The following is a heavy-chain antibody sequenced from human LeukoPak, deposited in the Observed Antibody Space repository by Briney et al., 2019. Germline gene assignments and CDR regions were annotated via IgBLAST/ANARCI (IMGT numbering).Heavy chain of an antibody. D-gene: IGHD2/OR15-2a*01. J-gene: IGHJ4*02. CDR1: GFTFRSYG. Sequence: GWALRLSCAASGFTFRSYGIQWVRQAPCKGLDGVAVISYDGNNKYYLDSVKGRFSISRDNSKNTVVLQMNSLSVEDTAVYYCAKEHSRISAFDYWGQGTLVTVSS. CDR3: AKEHSRISAFDY. CDR2: ISYDGNNK. V-gene: IGHV3-30*18.